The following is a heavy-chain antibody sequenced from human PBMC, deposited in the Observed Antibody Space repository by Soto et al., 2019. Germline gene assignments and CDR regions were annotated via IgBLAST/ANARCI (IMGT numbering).Heavy chain of an antibody. CDR1: GYTFTSYD. J-gene: IGHJ4*02. Sequence: ASVKVSCKASGYTFTSYDINWVRQATGQGLEWMGWMNPNSGNTGYAQKFQGRVTMTRNTSISTAYMELSSLRSEDTAVYYCARIRIAAAGSDDYWGQGTLVTVSS. CDR2: MNPNSGNT. D-gene: IGHD6-13*01. V-gene: IGHV1-8*01. CDR3: ARIRIAAAGSDDY.